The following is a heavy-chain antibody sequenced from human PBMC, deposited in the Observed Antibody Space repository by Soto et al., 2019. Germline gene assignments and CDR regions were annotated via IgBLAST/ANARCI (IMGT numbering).Heavy chain of an antibody. J-gene: IGHJ4*02. CDR1: GFTFSSYA. D-gene: IGHD3-22*01. V-gene: IGHV3-23*01. Sequence: GGSLRLSCAASGFTFSSYAMSWVRQAPGKGLEWVSAISGSGGSTYYADSVKGRLTISRDNSKTTLYLQMNSLGAEDTAVYYCARDYDSSGYYYGYWGQGTLVTVSS. CDR3: ARDYDSSGYYYGY. CDR2: ISGSGGST.